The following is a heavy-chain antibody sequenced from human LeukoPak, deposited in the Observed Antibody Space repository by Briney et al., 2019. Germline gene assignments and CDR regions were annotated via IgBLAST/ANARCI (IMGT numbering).Heavy chain of an antibody. CDR1: GGSISSYY. CDR2: IYYSGST. V-gene: IGHV4-59*08. Sequence: PSETLSLTCTVSGGSISSYYWSWIRQPPGKGLEWIGYIYYSGSTNYNPSLKSRVTISVDTSKNQFSLKLSSVTAADTAVYYCAFSGYEDILRGWGQGTLVTVSS. J-gene: IGHJ4*02. CDR3: AFSGYEDILRG. D-gene: IGHD5-12*01.